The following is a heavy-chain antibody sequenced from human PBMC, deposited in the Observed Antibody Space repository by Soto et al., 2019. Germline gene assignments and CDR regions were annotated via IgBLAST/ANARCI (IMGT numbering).Heavy chain of an antibody. CDR3: ATVFDL. CDR2: IDTDGGGT. V-gene: IGHV3-74*01. J-gene: IGHJ5*02. CDR1: GFTLRSHM. Sequence: EVQLVESGGGLVQPGGSLRVSCAASGFTLRSHMIHWVRQVPGKGLEWVSRIDTDGGGTSYADSVKGRFTISTDNAKNTVNLQMNGLRGEDTAVYYCATVFDLWGQGTLVTVSS.